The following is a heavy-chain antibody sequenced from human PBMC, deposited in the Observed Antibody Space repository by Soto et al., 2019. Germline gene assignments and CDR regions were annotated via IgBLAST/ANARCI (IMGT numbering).Heavy chain of an antibody. D-gene: IGHD2-15*01. V-gene: IGHV3-23*01. CDR2: ISSSGGAT. CDR1: GFTFSSYA. CDR3: AKDRVSGRPDFDY. J-gene: IGHJ4*02. Sequence: GGSLRLSCAASGFTFSSYAMTWVRQAPGKGLEWVSVISSSGGATHYADSVKGRFTISRDNSKNTLYLQTNSLRAEDTAVYYCAKDRVSGRPDFDYWGQGTLVTVSS.